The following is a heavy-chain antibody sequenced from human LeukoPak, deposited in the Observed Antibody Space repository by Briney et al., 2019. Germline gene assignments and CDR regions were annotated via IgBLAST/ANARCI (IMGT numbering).Heavy chain of an antibody. CDR2: ISGSGGST. CDR3: AKDLGPIVVVPAAIHADY. CDR1: GFTFSSYA. J-gene: IGHJ4*02. V-gene: IGHV3-23*01. D-gene: IGHD2-2*02. Sequence: GGSLRLSCAASGFTFSSYAMSWVRQAPGKGLEWVSAISGSGGSTYYADSVKGRFTISRDNSKNTLYLQMNSLRAEDTAVYYCAKDLGPIVVVPAAIHADYWGQGTLVTVSS.